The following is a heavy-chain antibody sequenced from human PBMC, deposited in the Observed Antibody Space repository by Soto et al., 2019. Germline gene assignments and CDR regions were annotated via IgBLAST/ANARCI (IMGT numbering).Heavy chain of an antibody. D-gene: IGHD3-22*01. CDR1: GGSISSGGYY. V-gene: IGHV4-31*03. CDR2: IYYSGST. J-gene: IGHJ6*02. CDR3: ARVAPYYYDSSGPYGMDV. Sequence: TLSLTCTVSGGSISSGGYYWSWIRQHPGKGLEWIGYIYYSGSTYYNPSLKSRVTISVDTSKNQFSLKLSSVTAADTAVYYCARVAPYYYDSSGPYGMDVWGQGTTVTVS.